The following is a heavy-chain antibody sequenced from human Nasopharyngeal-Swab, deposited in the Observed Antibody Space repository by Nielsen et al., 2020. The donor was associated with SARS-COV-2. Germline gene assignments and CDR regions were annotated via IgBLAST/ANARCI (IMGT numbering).Heavy chain of an antibody. CDR1: GYTFVSYA. CDR3: ASYNWNYYYYGMDV. J-gene: IGHJ6*02. Sequence: SVKVSCKGSGYTFVSYAISWVRQAPGQGLEWMGGIIPIFGTANYAQKFQGRVTITADESTSTAYMELSSLRSEDTAVYYCASYNWNYYYYGMDVWSQGTTVTVSS. CDR2: IIPIFGTA. D-gene: IGHD1-20*01. V-gene: IGHV1-69*13.